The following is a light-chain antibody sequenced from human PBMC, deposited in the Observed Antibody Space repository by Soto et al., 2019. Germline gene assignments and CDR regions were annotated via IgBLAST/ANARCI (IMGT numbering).Light chain of an antibody. Sequence: EIVLTQSPGTLSLSPGERATLSCRASQSVSNNYLAWYQQKPGQAPRLLIYGASSRATGTPDRFSGSGSGTDFTLTISRLEPEDFAVYYCQQYGSSPPRIGQGTRLEIK. J-gene: IGKJ5*01. CDR3: QQYGSSPPR. CDR1: QSVSNNY. V-gene: IGKV3-20*01. CDR2: GAS.